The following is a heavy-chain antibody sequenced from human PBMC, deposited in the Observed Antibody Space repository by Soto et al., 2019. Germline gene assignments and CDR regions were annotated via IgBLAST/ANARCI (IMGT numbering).Heavy chain of an antibody. V-gene: IGHV3-23*01. J-gene: IGHJ4*02. CDR1: GFTFSAYA. Sequence: GGSLRLSCSTSGFTFSAYAMNWVRQAPGKGLEWVSALGGSGDTTDYADSVKGWFTISRDNSKNTLYVQMSSLKAENTALYYCAKQRAGYGSGSDTFYFDFWGQGTLVTVSS. CDR2: LGGSGDTT. CDR3: AKQRAGYGSGSDTFYFDF. D-gene: IGHD3-10*01.